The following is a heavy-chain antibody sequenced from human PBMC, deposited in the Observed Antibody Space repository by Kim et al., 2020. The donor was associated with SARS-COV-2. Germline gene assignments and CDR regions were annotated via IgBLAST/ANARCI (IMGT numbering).Heavy chain of an antibody. D-gene: IGHD6-19*01. CDR1: GFTFSSYW. CDR2: IKQDGSEK. V-gene: IGHV3-7*03. Sequence: GGSLRLSCAASGFTFSSYWMSWVRQAPGKGLEWVANIKQDGSEKYYVDSVKGRFTISRDNAKNSLYLQMNSLRAEDTAVYYCARDSRLWGSGWPTRQDYWGQGTLVTVSS. CDR3: ARDSRLWGSGWPTRQDY. J-gene: IGHJ4*02.